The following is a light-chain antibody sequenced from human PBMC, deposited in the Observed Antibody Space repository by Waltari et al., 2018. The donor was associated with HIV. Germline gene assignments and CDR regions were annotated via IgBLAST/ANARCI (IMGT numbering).Light chain of an antibody. Sequence: QSALTQPPSVSGAPGQRVTISCTGLRSTNFGKTYDVHWYQHLSGTDPRSIIATNTNRPYEAPDRFSASTSGTSASLATSGLEAEDEADYSCQSFGRLTDSPIVGGGTRLTV. J-gene: IGLJ2*01. V-gene: IGLV1-40*01. CDR3: QSFGRLTDSPI. CDR2: TNT. CDR1: RSTNFGKTYD.